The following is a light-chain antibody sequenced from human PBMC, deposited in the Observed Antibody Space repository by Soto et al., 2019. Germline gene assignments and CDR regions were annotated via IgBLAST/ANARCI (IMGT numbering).Light chain of an antibody. J-gene: IGLJ2*01. CDR1: SNDIGAYQY. V-gene: IGLV2-14*01. CDR2: DVT. CDR3: SSFTTSLTVI. Sequence: QSVLTQPASVSASPGQSITISCAGTSNDIGAYQYVSWYQHRPGKAPRLIISDVTDRPSGVSSRFSGSKSDNSASLTISGLQTDDEADYYCSSFTTSLTVIFGGGTKLTVL.